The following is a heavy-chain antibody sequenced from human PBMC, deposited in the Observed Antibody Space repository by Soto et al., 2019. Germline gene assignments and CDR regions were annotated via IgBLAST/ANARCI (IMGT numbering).Heavy chain of an antibody. CDR3: ARHGHSSSWSLGGLAP. V-gene: IGHV5-51*01. D-gene: IGHD6-13*01. Sequence: GESLKISCKGSGYSFTSYWIGWVRQMPGKGLEWMGIIHPGDSDTRYSPSFQGQVTISADKSISTAYLQWSSLKASDTAMYYCARHGHSSSWSLGGLAPWGQGTLVTGSS. CDR2: IHPGDSDT. J-gene: IGHJ5*02. CDR1: GYSFTSYW.